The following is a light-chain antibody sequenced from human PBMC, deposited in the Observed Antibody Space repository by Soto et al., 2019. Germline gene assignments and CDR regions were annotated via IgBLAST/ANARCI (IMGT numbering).Light chain of an antibody. J-gene: IGKJ5*01. CDR3: QQRSKWPIT. Sequence: EIVMTQSPDTLSVSPGEGATLSCRASRSISRYLAWYQHQPGQAPRLLIYDASNRATGIPARFSGSGSGTDFTLTISSLEPEDFAVYYCQQRSKWPITFGQGTRLEIK. V-gene: IGKV3-11*01. CDR2: DAS. CDR1: RSISRY.